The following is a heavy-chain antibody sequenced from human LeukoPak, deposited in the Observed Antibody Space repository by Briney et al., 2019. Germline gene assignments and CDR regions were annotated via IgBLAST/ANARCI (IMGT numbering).Heavy chain of an antibody. D-gene: IGHD2-15*01. Sequence: SETLSLTCTVSGGSISSYYWSWIRQPAGKGLEWIGRIYTSGSTNYNPSLKSRVTMSVDTSKNQFSLKLSSVAAADTAVYYCARGRKGYCSGGSCYSYYYYYYMDVWGKGTTVTISS. CDR1: GGSISSYY. CDR3: ARGRKGYCSGGSCYSYYYYYYMDV. V-gene: IGHV4-4*07. J-gene: IGHJ6*03. CDR2: IYTSGST.